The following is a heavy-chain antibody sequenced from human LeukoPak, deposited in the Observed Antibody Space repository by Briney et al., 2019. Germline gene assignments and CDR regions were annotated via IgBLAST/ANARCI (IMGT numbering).Heavy chain of an antibody. CDR1: GFTVSSNY. CDR2: IYSGGST. Sequence: PGGSPRLSCAASGFTVSSNYMSWVRQAPGKGLEWVSVIYSGGSTYYADSVKGRFTISRDNSKNTLYLQMNSLRAEDTAVYYCARDRGGYYYDSSGYYDYWGQGTLVTVSS. D-gene: IGHD3-22*01. J-gene: IGHJ4*02. CDR3: ARDRGGYYYDSSGYYDY. V-gene: IGHV3-53*01.